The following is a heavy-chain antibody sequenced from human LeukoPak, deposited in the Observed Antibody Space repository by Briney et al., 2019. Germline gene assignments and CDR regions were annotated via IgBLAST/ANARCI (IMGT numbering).Heavy chain of an antibody. D-gene: IGHD3-3*01. J-gene: IGHJ4*02. CDR2: INHSGST. CDR1: GGSFSGYY. V-gene: IGHV4-34*01. Sequence: SETLSLTCAVYGGSFSGYYWSWIRQPPGKGLEWIGEINHSGSTSYNPSLKSRVTISVDTSKNQFSLKLSSVTAADTAVYYCARGGYLGHYDFWSGYYRGPFDYWGQGTLVTVSS. CDR3: ARGGYLGHYDFWSGYYRGPFDY.